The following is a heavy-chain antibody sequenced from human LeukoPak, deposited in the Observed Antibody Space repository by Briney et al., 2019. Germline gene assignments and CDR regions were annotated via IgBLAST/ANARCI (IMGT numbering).Heavy chain of an antibody. CDR3: ARDVNGYRDY. D-gene: IGHD2-8*01. Sequence: GGSLRLSCTASGFTFSSYWMTWVHQAPGKGLEWVANIKQDGTENYYVDSVTGRFTISRDNAKNSLYLQMNSLRGEDAAVYYCARDVNGYRDYWGQGTLVTVSS. CDR1: GFTFSSYW. CDR2: IKQDGTEN. V-gene: IGHV3-7*01. J-gene: IGHJ4*02.